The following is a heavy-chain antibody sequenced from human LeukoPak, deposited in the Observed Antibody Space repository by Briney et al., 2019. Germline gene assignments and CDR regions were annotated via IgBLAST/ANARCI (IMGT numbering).Heavy chain of an antibody. CDR1: GYTFTSYD. V-gene: IGHV1-8*01. Sequence: WASVKVSCKASGYTFTSYDINWVRQATGQGLEWMGWMNPNSGNTGYAQKFQGRVTMTRNTSISTAYMELSSLRSEDTAVYYCARGLTVVAATPGYWGQGTLVTVSS. J-gene: IGHJ4*02. D-gene: IGHD2-15*01. CDR2: MNPNSGNT. CDR3: ARGLTVVAATPGY.